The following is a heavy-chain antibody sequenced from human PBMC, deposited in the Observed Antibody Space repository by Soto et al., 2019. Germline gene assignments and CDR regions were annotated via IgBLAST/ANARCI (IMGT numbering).Heavy chain of an antibody. Sequence: GSLRLSCAASGFTFSSYAMSWVRQAPGKGLEWIGEIYHSGSTNYNPSLKSRVTISVDKSKNQFSLKLSSVTAADTAVYYCTSMTTVTTSYWGQGTLVTVSS. V-gene: IGHV4-4*02. D-gene: IGHD4-17*01. J-gene: IGHJ4*02. CDR3: TSMTTVTTSY. CDR1: GFTFSSYAM. CDR2: IYHSGST.